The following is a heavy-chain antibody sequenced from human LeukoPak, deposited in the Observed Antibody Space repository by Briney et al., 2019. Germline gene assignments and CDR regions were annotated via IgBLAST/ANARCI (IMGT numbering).Heavy chain of an antibody. V-gene: IGHV4-59*01. Sequence: PSETLSLTCTVSGGSISSYYWSWIRQPPGKGLEWIGYIYYSGSTNYNPSLKSRATISVDTSKNQFSLKLSSVTAADTAVYYCARVIGYSRIDYWGQGTLVTVSS. D-gene: IGHD6-13*01. CDR2: IYYSGST. CDR3: ARVIGYSRIDY. J-gene: IGHJ4*02. CDR1: GGSISSYY.